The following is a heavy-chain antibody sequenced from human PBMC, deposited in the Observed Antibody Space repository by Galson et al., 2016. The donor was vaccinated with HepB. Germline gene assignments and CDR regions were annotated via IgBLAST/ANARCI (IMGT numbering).Heavy chain of an antibody. CDR2: IYYSGST. D-gene: IGHD3-10*01. CDR3: VVERFRELSFDY. J-gene: IGHJ4*02. CDR1: GGSIRSSSYY. Sequence: SETLSLTCTVSGGSIRSSSYYWGWIRQPPGKGLEWIGSIYYSGSTYYNPSLKSPVTISVDTSKNQFSLRLSSMTAADTAMYYCVVERFRELSFDYWGQGTLVTVSS. V-gene: IGHV4-39*01.